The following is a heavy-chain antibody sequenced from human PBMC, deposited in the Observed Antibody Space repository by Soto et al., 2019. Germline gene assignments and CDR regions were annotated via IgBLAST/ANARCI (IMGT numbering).Heavy chain of an antibody. CDR2: IYYSGST. D-gene: IGHD2-15*01. J-gene: IGHJ4*02. CDR3: ARHTPAISISDH. CDR1: CCSIRKRSYY. Sequence: SETLYLTYNGSCCSIRKRSYYRGWLRQPPGKGLEWIGSIYYSGSTYYNPSLNSRVTISVDTSKNQFSLKLSSVTAADTAVYYCARHTPAISISDHWGQGTLVTVS. V-gene: IGHV4-39*01.